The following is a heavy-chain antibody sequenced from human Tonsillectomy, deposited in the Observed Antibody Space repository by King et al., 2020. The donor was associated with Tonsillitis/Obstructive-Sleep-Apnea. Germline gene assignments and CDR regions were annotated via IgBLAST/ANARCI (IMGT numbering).Heavy chain of an antibody. CDR1: GFTFSSNY. CDR2: IYSGGST. J-gene: IGHJ2*01. D-gene: IGHD1-7*01. V-gene: IGHV3-53*01. CDR3: ASHKGNFDWYFDL. Sequence: EVQLVESGGGLIQPGGSLRLSCAASGFTFSSNYMSWVRQAPGKGLEWVSVIYSGGSTYYADSVKGRSTISRDNSKNTLYLQMNSLRAEDTAVYYCASHKGNFDWYFDLWGRGTLVTVSS.